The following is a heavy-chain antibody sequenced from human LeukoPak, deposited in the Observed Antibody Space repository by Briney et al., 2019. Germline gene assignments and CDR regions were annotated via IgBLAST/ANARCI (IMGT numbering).Heavy chain of an antibody. CDR1: GGSISSYY. J-gene: IGHJ3*02. Sequence: SETLSLTCTVSGGSISSYYWSWIRQPPGKGLEWIGYIYYSGSTNYNPSLKSRVTISVDTSKNQFSLKLSPVTAADTAVYYCARAIGDAFDIWGQGTMVTVSS. CDR3: ARAIGDAFDI. CDR2: IYYSGST. V-gene: IGHV4-59*08. D-gene: IGHD3-10*01.